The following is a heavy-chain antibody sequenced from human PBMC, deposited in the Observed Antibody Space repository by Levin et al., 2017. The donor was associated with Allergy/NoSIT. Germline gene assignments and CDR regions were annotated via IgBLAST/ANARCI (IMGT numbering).Heavy chain of an antibody. CDR3: ARNDYGDYVQNFDY. J-gene: IGHJ4*02. CDR2: VNCNSGDT. CDR1: GYTFTDYY. Sequence: ASVKVSCKAAGYTFTDYYMHWVRQAPGQGLEWRGWVNCNSGDTHYAQKFQGRVTMTRDTSITTAYIELSSLRSDDTALYYCARNDYGDYVQNFDYWGQGTLVTVSS. D-gene: IGHD4-17*01. V-gene: IGHV1-2*02.